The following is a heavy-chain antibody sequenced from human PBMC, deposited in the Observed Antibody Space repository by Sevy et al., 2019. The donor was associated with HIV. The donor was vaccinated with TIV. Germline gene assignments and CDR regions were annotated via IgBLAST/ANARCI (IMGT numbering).Heavy chain of an antibody. Sequence: ASVKVSCKASGYTFTSYDINWVRQATGQGLEWMGWMNPNSGNTGYAQKFQGRVTMTRNTSIGTAYMELGSLRSEDTAVYYCARGRKIVVPAAIRSYYYGMDVWGQGTTVTVSS. V-gene: IGHV1-8*01. CDR2: MNPNSGNT. D-gene: IGHD2-2*02. J-gene: IGHJ6*02. CDR3: ARGRKIVVPAAIRSYYYGMDV. CDR1: GYTFTSYD.